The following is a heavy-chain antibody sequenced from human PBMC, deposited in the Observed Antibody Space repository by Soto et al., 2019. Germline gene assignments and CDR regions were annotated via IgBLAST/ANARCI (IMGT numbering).Heavy chain of an antibody. V-gene: IGHV1-46*01. CDR2: LNPTGGST. Sequence: GASVKVSCKAPGYTFTTYSIHWVRQAPGQGLEGMGLLNPTGGSTTYAQKFQGRVTMTGDTSTSTVYMQLSSLTSQDTAVYYCERLTGYYAFYVWGQGPMVTVS. J-gene: IGHJ3*01. CDR1: GYTFTTYS. D-gene: IGHD1-20*01. CDR3: ERLTGYYAFYV.